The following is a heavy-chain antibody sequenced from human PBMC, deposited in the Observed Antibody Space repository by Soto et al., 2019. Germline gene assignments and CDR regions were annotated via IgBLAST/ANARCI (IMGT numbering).Heavy chain of an antibody. V-gene: IGHV1-18*01. D-gene: IGHD6-19*01. Sequence: QVQLVQSGAEVKKPGASVKVSCQASGYTFTSYGISWVRQAPGQGLEWMGWISAYNGNTIYAQKLQGRVTMPTGTSTSTAYTELRSLRSDDTAVYYCAKGGWSQYFDYWGQVTLVTVSS. CDR3: AKGGWSQYFDY. CDR1: GYTFTSYG. CDR2: ISAYNGNT. J-gene: IGHJ4*02.